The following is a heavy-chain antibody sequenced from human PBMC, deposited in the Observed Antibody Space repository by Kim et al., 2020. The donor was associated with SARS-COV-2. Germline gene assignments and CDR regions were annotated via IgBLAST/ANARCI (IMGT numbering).Heavy chain of an antibody. CDR1: GFTFGTYG. J-gene: IGHJ4*02. CDR3: ARGRASFNFDY. D-gene: IGHD3-16*02. Sequence: GGSLRHSCAASGFTFGTYGMHWVRQAPGKGLEWVSVVWYDGSYKYYADSVKGRFTISRDNSKNTVYLQMNSLRAEDTALYYCARGRASFNFDYWGQGALV. V-gene: IGHV3-33*01. CDR2: VWYDGSYK.